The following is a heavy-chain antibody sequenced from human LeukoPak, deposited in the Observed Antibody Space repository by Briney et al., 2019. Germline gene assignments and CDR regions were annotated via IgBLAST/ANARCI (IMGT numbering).Heavy chain of an antibody. V-gene: IGHV4-39*07. CDR3: ARATSSWFGTKNWFDP. Sequence: SETLSLTCTASGVSISSSNSYWGWIRQPPGKGLEWIGSIYYSGNTYYNASLKSQVSISIDTSKNQFSLKLTSVTAADTAVYYCARATSSWFGTKNWFDPWGQGTLVTVSS. CDR1: GVSISSSNSY. CDR2: IYYSGNT. D-gene: IGHD3-10*01. J-gene: IGHJ5*02.